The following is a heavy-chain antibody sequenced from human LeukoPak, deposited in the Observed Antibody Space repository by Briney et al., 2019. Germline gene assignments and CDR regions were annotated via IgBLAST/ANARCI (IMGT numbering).Heavy chain of an antibody. CDR3: ARGITMVRSFSAWFDP. D-gene: IGHD3-10*01. V-gene: IGHV1-2*02. Sequence: ASVKVSCKASGYTFTNYDINWVRQAPGQGLEWMGWINPNSGGTNYAQKFQGRVSMTRDTSISTAYMELSRLRSEDTAVYYCARGITMVRSFSAWFDPWGQGTLVTVSS. J-gene: IGHJ5*02. CDR2: INPNSGGT. CDR1: GYTFTNYD.